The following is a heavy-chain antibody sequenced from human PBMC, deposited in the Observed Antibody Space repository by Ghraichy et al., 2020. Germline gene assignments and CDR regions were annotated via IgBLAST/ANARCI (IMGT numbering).Heavy chain of an antibody. J-gene: IGHJ4*02. Sequence: ASVKVSCKASGYTFISFGFSWVRQAPGQGLEGMGWISAYKEKKSYAQKVQGILTMTTDTSTSTAYMELRSLKSDDTAVYYCATGPLAGIVGPLRADYWGQGTLVTVSS. CDR3: ATGPLAGIVGPLRADY. CDR2: ISAYKEKK. D-gene: IGHD1-26*01. CDR1: GYTFISFG. V-gene: IGHV1-18*01.